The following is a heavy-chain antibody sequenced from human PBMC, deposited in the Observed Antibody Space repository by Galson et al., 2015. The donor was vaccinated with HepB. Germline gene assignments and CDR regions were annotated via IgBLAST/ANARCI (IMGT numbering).Heavy chain of an antibody. CDR1: GYTFTSYG. CDR3: ARVELRFLEWLQFDY. Sequence: SVKVSCKASGYTFTSYGISWVRQAPGQGLEWMGWISAYNGNTNYAQKLQGRVTMTTDTSTSTAYMELRSLRSDDTAVYYCARVELRFLEWLQFDYWGQGTLVTVSS. D-gene: IGHD3-3*01. CDR2: ISAYNGNT. V-gene: IGHV1-18*04. J-gene: IGHJ4*02.